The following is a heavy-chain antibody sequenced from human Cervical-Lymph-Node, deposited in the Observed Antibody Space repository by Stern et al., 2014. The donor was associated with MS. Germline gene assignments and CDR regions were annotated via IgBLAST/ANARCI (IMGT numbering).Heavy chain of an antibody. V-gene: IGHV2-70*15. CDR2: IDWDDDK. Sequence: QVTLRESGPALVNPPQTLTLTCTFSGFSLSTSGMCVSWIRPPTGKALEWLARIDWDDDKYYSTSLKTRLTISKDTSKNQVVLTMTNMDPVDTATYYCARMDITYYFDYWGQGTLVTVSS. CDR1: GFSLSTSGMC. CDR3: ARMDITYYFDY. D-gene: IGHD3-16*01. J-gene: IGHJ4*02.